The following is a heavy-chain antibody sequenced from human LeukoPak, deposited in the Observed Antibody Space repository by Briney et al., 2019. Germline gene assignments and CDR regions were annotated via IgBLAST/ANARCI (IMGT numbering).Heavy chain of an antibody. J-gene: IGHJ4*02. D-gene: IGHD6-13*01. CDR3: ARIAAAGTWFDY. Sequence: GASVKVSCKASGGTFSSYAISWVRQAPGQGLEWMGGIIPIFGIANYAQKFQGRVTITADKSTSTAYMELSSLRSEDTAVYYCARIAAAGTWFDYWGQGTLVTVSS. CDR1: GGTFSSYA. V-gene: IGHV1-69*10. CDR2: IIPIFGIA.